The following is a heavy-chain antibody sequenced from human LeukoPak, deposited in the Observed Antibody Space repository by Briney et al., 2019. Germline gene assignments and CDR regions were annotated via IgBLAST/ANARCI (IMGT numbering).Heavy chain of an antibody. J-gene: IGHJ4*02. V-gene: IGHV3-23*01. CDR2: ISGSGGST. CDR1: GFTFSSYG. Sequence: GGSLRLSCAASGFTFSSYGMSWVRQAPGKGLEWVSAISGSGGSTYYADSVKGRFTISRDNSKNTLYLQMNSLRAEDTAAYYCARDITMIVVVTTGFDYWGQGTLVTVSS. CDR3: ARDITMIVVVTTGFDY. D-gene: IGHD3-22*01.